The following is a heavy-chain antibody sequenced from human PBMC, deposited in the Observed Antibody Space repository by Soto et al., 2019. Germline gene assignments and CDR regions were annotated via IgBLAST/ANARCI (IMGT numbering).Heavy chain of an antibody. J-gene: IGHJ4*02. D-gene: IGHD6-13*01. V-gene: IGHV1-18*01. CDR2: ISGYTGNT. Sequence: ASVKVSCKASGYTFTSYGISWVRQAPGQGIEWMGWISGYTGNTNYAQKLQGRVTMTTDTSTSTAYMELRSLRSDDTAVYYCARDAGSAAGSKRDKFDFWGQGTLVTVSS. CDR1: GYTFTSYG. CDR3: ARDAGSAAGSKRDKFDF.